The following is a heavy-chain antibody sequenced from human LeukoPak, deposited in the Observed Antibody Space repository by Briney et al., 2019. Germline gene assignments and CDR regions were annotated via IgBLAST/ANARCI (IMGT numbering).Heavy chain of an antibody. CDR2: ISAYNGYT. D-gene: IGHD3-3*01. CDR3: ARDRPGIFGVVIPHSLSYNWFDP. CDR1: GYTFTNYG. J-gene: IGHJ5*02. V-gene: IGHV1-18*01. Sequence: ASVKVSCKASGYTFTNYGFSWVRQAPGQGLEWMGWISAYNGYTDYAQKFQGRVTMTTDTSTSTAYMELRSLRSDDTAVYYCARDRPGIFGVVIPHSLSYNWFDPWGQGTLVTVSS.